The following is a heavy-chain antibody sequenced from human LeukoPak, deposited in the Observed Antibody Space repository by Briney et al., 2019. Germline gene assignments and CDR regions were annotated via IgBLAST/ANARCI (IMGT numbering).Heavy chain of an antibody. Sequence: PVASVKVSCKASGGVFTTYAISWVRQAPGQGLEWMGSIVPFLGTTNYAQKFQGRVTITADEPTRTAYMELTYVRSDDTAVYYCTIIPNVILFTHYFEYWGQGTLVTVSS. J-gene: IGHJ4*02. CDR1: GGVFTTYA. CDR2: IVPFLGTT. V-gene: IGHV1-69*11. CDR3: TIIPNVILFTHYFEY. D-gene: IGHD2-21*01.